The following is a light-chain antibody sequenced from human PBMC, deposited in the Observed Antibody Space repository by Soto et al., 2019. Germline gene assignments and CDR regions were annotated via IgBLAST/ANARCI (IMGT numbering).Light chain of an antibody. J-gene: IGKJ4*01. CDR2: DAS. CDR1: QSMSGW. CDR3: QQYHSYPLT. V-gene: IGKV1-5*01. Sequence: DIPMTQSPSTLSASVGDRVTITCRASQSMSGWLAWYQQKPGKAPKLLIYDASSLESGVPSRFSGSGSGTEFTLTIGSLQPDDFATYYCQQYHSYPLTFGGGTKVEIK.